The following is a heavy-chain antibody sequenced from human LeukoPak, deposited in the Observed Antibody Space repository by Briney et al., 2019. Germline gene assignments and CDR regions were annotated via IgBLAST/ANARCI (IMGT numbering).Heavy chain of an antibody. CDR3: ARRGDGYNSNYYFDY. J-gene: IGHJ4*02. D-gene: IGHD5-24*01. CDR2: ISSNGGST. Sequence: GGSLRLSCAASGFTFSSYAMHWVRQAPGKGLEYVSAISSNGGSTYYANSVKGRFTISRDNSKNTLYLQMGSLRAGDMAVYYCARRGDGYNSNYYFDYWGQGTLVTVSS. CDR1: GFTFSSYA. V-gene: IGHV3-64*01.